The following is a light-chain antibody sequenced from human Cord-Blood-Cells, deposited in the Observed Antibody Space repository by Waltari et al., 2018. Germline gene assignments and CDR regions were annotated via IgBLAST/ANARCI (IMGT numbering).Light chain of an antibody. V-gene: IGLV1-40*01. Sequence: QSVLTQPPSVSGAPGQRVTISCTGSSSNIGAGYDVHWYQQLPGTAPKLLIYGNRIRPSAVPDRFSGSKSGTSASLAITGLQAEDEADYYCQSYDSSLSGYVFGTGTKVTVL. CDR1: SSNIGAGYD. CDR2: GNR. J-gene: IGLJ1*01. CDR3: QSYDSSLSGYV.